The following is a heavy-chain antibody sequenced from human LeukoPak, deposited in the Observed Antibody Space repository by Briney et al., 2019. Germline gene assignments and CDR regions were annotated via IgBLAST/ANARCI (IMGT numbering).Heavy chain of an antibody. J-gene: IGHJ4*02. D-gene: IGHD3-22*01. CDR2: IYPGDSDT. CDR1: GYSFPSYW. V-gene: IGHV5-51*01. CDR3: ARRHDNTGYFVY. Sequence: GESLKISCEGSGYSFPSYWIGWVRQMPGEGLEWMGTIYPGDSDTRYSPSFQDQVTISADKSISSAYLQWSSLKASDTAMYYCARRHDNTGYFVYWGQGTLVTVSS.